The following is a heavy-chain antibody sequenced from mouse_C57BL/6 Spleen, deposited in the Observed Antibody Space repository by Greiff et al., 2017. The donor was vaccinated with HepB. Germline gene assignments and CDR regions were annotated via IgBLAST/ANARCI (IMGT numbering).Heavy chain of an antibody. V-gene: IGHV1-26*01. CDR3: ARGEGTVVATDDY. Sequence: EVQLQQSGPELVKPGASVKISCKASGYTFTDYYMNWVKQSHGKSLEWIGDINPNNGGTSYNQKFKGKATLTVDKSSSTAYMELRSLTSEDSAVYYCARGEGTVVATDDYWGQGTTLTVSS. CDR1: GYTFTDYY. D-gene: IGHD1-1*01. CDR2: INPNNGGT. J-gene: IGHJ2*01.